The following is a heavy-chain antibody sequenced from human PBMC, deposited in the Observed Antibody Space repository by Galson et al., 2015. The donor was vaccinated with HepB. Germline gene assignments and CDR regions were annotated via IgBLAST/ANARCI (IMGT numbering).Heavy chain of an antibody. CDR2: IKSKTDGGTT. J-gene: IGHJ4*02. CDR1: GFTFSNAW. Sequence: SLRLSCAASGFTFSNAWMSWVRQAPGKGLEWVGRIKSKTDGGTTDYAAPVKGRFTISRDDSKNTLYLQMNSLKTEDTAVYYCTTDRLDSTMILSFSDGFRNLDYWGQGTLVTVSS. D-gene: IGHD3-22*01. V-gene: IGHV3-15*01. CDR3: TTDRLDSTMILSFSDGFRNLDY.